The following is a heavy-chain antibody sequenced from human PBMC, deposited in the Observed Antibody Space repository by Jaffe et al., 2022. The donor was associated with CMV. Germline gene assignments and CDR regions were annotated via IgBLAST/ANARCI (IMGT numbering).Heavy chain of an antibody. D-gene: IGHD2-15*01. Sequence: EVQLVESGGGLVQPGGSLRLSCAASGFTFSSYWMSWVRQAPGKGLEWVANIKQDGSEKYYVDSVKGRFTISRDNAKNSLYLQMNSLRAEDTAVYYCARFGCSGGSCYFFAKPYWYFDLWGRGTLVTVSS. CDR2: IKQDGSEK. V-gene: IGHV3-7*01. CDR3: ARFGCSGGSCYFFAKPYWYFDL. J-gene: IGHJ2*01. CDR1: GFTFSSYW.